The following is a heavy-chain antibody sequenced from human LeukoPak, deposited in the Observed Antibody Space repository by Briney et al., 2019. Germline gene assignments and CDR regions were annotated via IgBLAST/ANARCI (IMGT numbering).Heavy chain of an antibody. J-gene: IGHJ3*02. D-gene: IGHD4-17*01. CDR1: GLTFSHYA. CDR3: AKDPNGDYVGAFDM. CDR2: VHADGDFT. Sequence: GGSLRLSCSASGLTFSHYAMTWVRQAPGKGLEWVSSVHADGDFTYYADSVRGRFAVSRDNSESSLYLQMNGLKAEDTALYYYAKDPNGDYVGAFDMWGQGTMVTVSS. V-gene: IGHV3-23*01.